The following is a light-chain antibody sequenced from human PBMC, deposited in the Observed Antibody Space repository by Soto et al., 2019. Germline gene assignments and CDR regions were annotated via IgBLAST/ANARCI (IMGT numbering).Light chain of an antibody. J-gene: IGLJ1*01. CDR1: LSDGNGYNF. CDR2: DVS. V-gene: IGLV2-14*03. Sequence: QSVLTQPASVSGSPGQSITISCTGTLSDGNGYNFVSWYQQYPGEAPKLMIYDVSNRPSGVFNRFSGSKSGNTASLTISGLQAEDEADYYCSSYTSSNTYVFGTGTKVTVL. CDR3: SSYTSSNTYV.